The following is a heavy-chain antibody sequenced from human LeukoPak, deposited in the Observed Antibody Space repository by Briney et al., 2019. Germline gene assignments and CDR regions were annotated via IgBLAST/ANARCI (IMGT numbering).Heavy chain of an antibody. V-gene: IGHV3-74*01. Sequence: PGGSLRLSCAASGFTFNGAWLNWVRQAPGKGLVWVSRIDRDGSRINYAGSVKGRFTISRDNGKNTLFLQMNSLRAEDAAVYYCVRGNDYGGPHYWGQGTLVTVSS. CDR1: GFTFNGAW. CDR3: VRGNDYGGPHY. J-gene: IGHJ4*02. CDR2: IDRDGSRI. D-gene: IGHD4-23*01.